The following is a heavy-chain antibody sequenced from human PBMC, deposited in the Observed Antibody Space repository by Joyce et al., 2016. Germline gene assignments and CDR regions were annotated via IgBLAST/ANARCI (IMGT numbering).Heavy chain of an antibody. CDR2: ISYDGNNK. D-gene: IGHD6-13*01. Sequence: QVQLVESGGGVVQPGKSLRLSCAASGFTFSSYGMHWVRPAPGKGLELVTVISYDGNNKYYGNSVKGRFTVSRDNSKNTLYLQMNSLRPEDTAVYYCAKDLFIQQQHSYYFDYWGQGTLVTVSS. V-gene: IGHV3-30*18. CDR1: GFTFSSYG. J-gene: IGHJ4*02. CDR3: AKDLFIQQQHSYYFDY.